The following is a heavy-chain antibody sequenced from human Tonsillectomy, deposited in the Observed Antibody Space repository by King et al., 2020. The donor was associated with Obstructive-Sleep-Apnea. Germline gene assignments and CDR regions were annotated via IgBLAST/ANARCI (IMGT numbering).Heavy chain of an antibody. D-gene: IGHD2-2*01. CDR1: GGSISSFY. V-gene: IGHV4-59*12. J-gene: IGHJ6*02. CDR3: ARGFSDIVVVPAAVYGMDV. Sequence: QVPLQESGPGLVKPSETLSLTCTVSGGSISSFYWSWLRQPPGKGLEWIGYIYYSGSTSYNPSLKSRVTISLDTSKTQFSLKLSSVTAADTAVYYCARGFSDIVVVPAAVYGMDVWGQGTTVTVSS. CDR2: IYYSGST.